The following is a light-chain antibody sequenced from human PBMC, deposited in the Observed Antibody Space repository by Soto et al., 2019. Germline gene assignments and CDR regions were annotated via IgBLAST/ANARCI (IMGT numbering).Light chain of an antibody. CDR3: SSYTSSSTGGV. Sequence: QSALTQPASVSGSPGQSITISCTGTSSDVGGYKYVSWHQQHPGKAPKLMIYDVSNRPSGVSNRFSDSKSGNTASLTISGLQAEDEADYHCSSYTSSSTGGVFGGGTKVTVL. V-gene: IGLV2-14*01. J-gene: IGLJ2*01. CDR1: SSDVGGYKY. CDR2: DVS.